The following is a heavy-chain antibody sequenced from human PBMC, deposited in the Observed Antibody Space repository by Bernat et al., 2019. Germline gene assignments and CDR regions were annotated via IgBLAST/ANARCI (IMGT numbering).Heavy chain of an antibody. CDR3: ARGGGHYGTGSYYPAKKEWFDP. V-gene: IGHV1-69*06. D-gene: IGHD3-10*01. CDR2: IIPIFGTA. J-gene: IGHJ5*02. CDR1: GGTFSSYA. Sequence: QVQLVQSGAEVKKPGSSVKVSCKASGGTFSSYAISWVRQAPGQGLEWMGGIIPIFGTANYAQRFQGRVTITADKSTSTAYMELSSLRSEDTAVYYCARGGGHYGTGSYYPAKKEWFDPWGQGTLVTVSS.